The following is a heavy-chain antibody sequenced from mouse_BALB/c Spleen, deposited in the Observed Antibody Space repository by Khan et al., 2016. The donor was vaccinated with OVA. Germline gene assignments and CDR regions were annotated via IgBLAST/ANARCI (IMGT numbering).Heavy chain of an antibody. CDR1: GYTFTSYW. J-gene: IGHJ2*01. CDR3: ARERIDY. Sequence: QIQLVQSGAELAKPGASVKMSCKASGYTFTSYWMHWIKQRPGQGLEWIGYINPTSGYTDYNQKFKDKATLTADKSSSTAYMQLSSLTSDDSAVXYCARERIDYWGQGTALTVSS. V-gene: IGHV1-7*01. CDR2: INPTSGYT.